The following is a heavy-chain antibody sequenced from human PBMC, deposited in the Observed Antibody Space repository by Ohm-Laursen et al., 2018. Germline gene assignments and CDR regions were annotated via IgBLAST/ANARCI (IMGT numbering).Heavy chain of an antibody. J-gene: IGHJ4*02. CDR2: ISDSGTTT. V-gene: IGHV3-23*01. CDR3: AKHRSATWMHKRFDN. CDR1: GFTFSSYA. D-gene: IGHD5-12*01. Sequence: GSLRLSCTASGFTFSSYAMSWVRQAPGKGLEWVSAISDSGTTTYYADPVKGRFTISRDNPKSMVFLQMSSLRAEDTAVYYCAKHRSATWMHKRFDNWGQGTLVAVSS.